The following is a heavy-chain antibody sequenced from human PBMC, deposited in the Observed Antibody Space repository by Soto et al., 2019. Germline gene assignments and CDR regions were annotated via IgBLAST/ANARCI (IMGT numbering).Heavy chain of an antibody. D-gene: IGHD4-17*01. CDR3: ARPCYGDYVDAFDI. CDR1: GVTFSSYW. J-gene: IGHJ3*02. Sequence: PGGSLRLSCAASGVTFSSYWMHWVRQAPGKGLVWVSRINSDGSSTSYADSVKGRFTISRDNAKNTLYLQMNSLRAADTAVYYCARPCYGDYVDAFDIWGQGTMVTVSS. CDR2: INSDGSST. V-gene: IGHV3-74*01.